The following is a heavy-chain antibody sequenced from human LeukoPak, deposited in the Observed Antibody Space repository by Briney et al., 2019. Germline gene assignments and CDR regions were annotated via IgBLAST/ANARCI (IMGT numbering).Heavy chain of an antibody. CDR3: ARGQFGVD. D-gene: IGHD3-10*01. J-gene: IGHJ4*02. CDR2: ISSSSSYI. V-gene: IGHV3-21*01. Sequence: GGSLGLSCAASGFTFGSYSMNWVRQAPGKGLEWVSSISSSSSYIYYADSVMGRFTISRDNAKNSLYLQMNSLRAEDTALYYCARGQFGVDWGQGSLVTVSS. CDR1: GFTFGSYS.